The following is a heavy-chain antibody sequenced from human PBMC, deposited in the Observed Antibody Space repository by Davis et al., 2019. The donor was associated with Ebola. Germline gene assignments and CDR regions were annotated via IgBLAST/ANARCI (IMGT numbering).Heavy chain of an antibody. CDR3: ARDGPGCSRTSCYADS. V-gene: IGHV3-11*01. J-gene: IGHJ5*01. D-gene: IGHD2-2*01. Sequence: GGSLRLSCAASGFTFSGYYMSWIRQAPGKGLEWVSYISGSGYTIDYADSVKGRFTISRDNFENALYLEMSGLRPEDTATYYCARDGPGCSRTSCYADSWGQGTLVTVSS. CDR2: ISGSGYTI. CDR1: GFTFSGYY.